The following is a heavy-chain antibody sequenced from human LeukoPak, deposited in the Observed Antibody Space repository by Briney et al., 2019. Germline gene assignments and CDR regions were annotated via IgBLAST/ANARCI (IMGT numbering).Heavy chain of an antibody. Sequence: SETLSLTCSVSGGSINSYYWTWIRQTPGKGLEWIGYIYYTGTTNYNPSLKSRVTISVDTSKNQFSLKLTSMTAADTAVYYCARLNTMLRGVSYYGMDVWGQGTTVTVSS. D-gene: IGHD3-10*01. CDR2: IYYTGTT. CDR3: ARLNTMLRGVSYYGMDV. CDR1: GGSINSYY. V-gene: IGHV4-59*08. J-gene: IGHJ6*02.